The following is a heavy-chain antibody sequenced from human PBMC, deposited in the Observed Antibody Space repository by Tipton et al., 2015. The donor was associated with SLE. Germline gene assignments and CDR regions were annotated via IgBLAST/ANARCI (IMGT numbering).Heavy chain of an antibody. J-gene: IGHJ4*02. CDR1: GYSITSGYY. D-gene: IGHD5-18*01. CDR3: ARGGGSYGHGEDFDY. CDR2: IYHSGTT. Sequence: TLSLTCAVSGYSITSGYYWGWVRQSPGEGLEWIGNIYHSGTTYYSPSLRSPVTISVDTSRNEISLTLFSVTATDTAVYYCARGGGSYGHGEDFDYWGQGTLVTVSS. V-gene: IGHV4-38-2*01.